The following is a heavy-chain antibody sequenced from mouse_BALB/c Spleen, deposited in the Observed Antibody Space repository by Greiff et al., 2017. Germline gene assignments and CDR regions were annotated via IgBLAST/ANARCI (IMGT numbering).Heavy chain of an antibody. CDR1: GFSLTSYG. V-gene: IGHV2-2*02. Sequence: VKLVESGPGLVQPSQSLSITCTVSGFSLTSYGVHWVRQSPGKGLEWLGVIWSGGSTDYNAAFISRLSISKDNSKSQVFFKMNSLQANDTAIYYCARNPHHYAMDYWGQGTSVTVSS. CDR3: ARNPHHYAMDY. CDR2: IWSGGST. J-gene: IGHJ4*01.